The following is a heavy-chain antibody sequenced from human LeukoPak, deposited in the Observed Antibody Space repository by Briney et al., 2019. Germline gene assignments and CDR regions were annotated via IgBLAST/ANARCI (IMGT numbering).Heavy chain of an antibody. V-gene: IGHV3-9*01. CDR1: GFTFDDYA. Sequence: GGSLRLSCAASGFTFDDYAMHWVRQAPGKGLEWVSGISWNSGSIGYADSVKGRFTISRDNSKNTLYLHMNSLRAEDTAVYYCAKDSGGSYDYWGQGTLVTVSS. J-gene: IGHJ4*02. D-gene: IGHD1-26*01. CDR3: AKDSGGSYDY. CDR2: ISWNSGSI.